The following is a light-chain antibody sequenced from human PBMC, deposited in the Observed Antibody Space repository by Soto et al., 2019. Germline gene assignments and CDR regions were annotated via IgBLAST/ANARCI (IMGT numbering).Light chain of an antibody. CDR3: CSYSGSNTTVV. V-gene: IGLV2-14*03. CDR1: SSDVGGYNF. J-gene: IGLJ2*01. Sequence: QSALTQPASVSGSPGQSITISCTGTSSDVGGYNFVSWYQQHPGKAPRVMIFDVNNRPSGVSTRFSGSKSGNTASLTISGLQDEDEADWYCCSYSGSNTTVVFGGGTKLTVL. CDR2: DVN.